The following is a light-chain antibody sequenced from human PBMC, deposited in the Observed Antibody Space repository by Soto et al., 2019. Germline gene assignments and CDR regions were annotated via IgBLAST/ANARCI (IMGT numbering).Light chain of an antibody. Sequence: QSVLTQPASVSGSPGQSITSSCTGTSSDVGSYNLVSWYQQHPGKAPKLMIYEGSKRPSGVSNRFSGSKSGNTASLTISGLQAEDEADYYCCSYAGSSLYVFGTGTRSPS. V-gene: IGLV2-23*01. CDR3: CSYAGSSLYV. CDR2: EGS. CDR1: SSDVGSYNL. J-gene: IGLJ1*01.